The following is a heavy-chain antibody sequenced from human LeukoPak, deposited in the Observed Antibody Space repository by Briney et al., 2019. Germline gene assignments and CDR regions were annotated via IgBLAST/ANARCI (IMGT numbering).Heavy chain of an antibody. CDR3: ARTGDYYYAMDV. V-gene: IGHV3-48*03. Sequence: EWVSYISSSGSTIYYADSVKGRFTISRDNAKKSLYLQMNSLRAEDTALYYCARTGDYYYAMDVWGQGTTVTVSS. D-gene: IGHD3-10*01. J-gene: IGHJ6*02. CDR2: ISSSGSTI.